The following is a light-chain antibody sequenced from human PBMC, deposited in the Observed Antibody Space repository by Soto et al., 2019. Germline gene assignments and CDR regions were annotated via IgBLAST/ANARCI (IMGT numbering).Light chain of an antibody. CDR2: AAS. Sequence: DIQMTQKPSSLSASVGDRVIITCRASQGISTYLNWYLQKPGKAPKLLIYAASSLQSGVPSRFSGSGSGTDFTLTISSLQPEDFATYYCQQSYSTPPGTFGQGTKVDIK. CDR3: QQSYSTPPGT. J-gene: IGKJ1*01. V-gene: IGKV1-39*01. CDR1: QGISTY.